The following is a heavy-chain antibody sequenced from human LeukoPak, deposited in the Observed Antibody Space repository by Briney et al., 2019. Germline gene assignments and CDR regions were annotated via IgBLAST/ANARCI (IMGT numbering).Heavy chain of an antibody. CDR3: AKARNSDYRFGFDI. D-gene: IGHD4-11*01. J-gene: IGHJ3*02. CDR1: RFTFSNYA. Sequence: SGGSLRLSCAVARFTFSNYAMSWVRQAPGKGLEWVSGISGSGGSTYYADSVKGRFTFFGDNSRNTLYLQMSSLRAEDTAVYYCAKARNSDYRFGFDIWGQGTMVPVSS. V-gene: IGHV3-23*01. CDR2: ISGSGGST.